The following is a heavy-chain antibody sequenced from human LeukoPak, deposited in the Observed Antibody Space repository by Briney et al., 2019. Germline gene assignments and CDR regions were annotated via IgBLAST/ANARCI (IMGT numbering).Heavy chain of an antibody. J-gene: IGHJ3*02. D-gene: IGHD1-26*01. CDR3: ASSQDSGDAFDI. CDR1: GGSISSSSYY. Sequence: PSETLSLTCTVSGGSISSSSYYWGWIRQPPGKGLEWIGSIYYSGSTYYNPSLKSRVTISVDTSKNRFSLKLSSVTAADTAVYYCASSQDSGDAFDIWGQGTIVTVSS. CDR2: IYYSGST. V-gene: IGHV4-39*01.